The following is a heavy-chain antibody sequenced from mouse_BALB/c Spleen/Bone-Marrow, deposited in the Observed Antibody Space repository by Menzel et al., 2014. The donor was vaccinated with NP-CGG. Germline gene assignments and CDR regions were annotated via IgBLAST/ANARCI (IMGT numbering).Heavy chain of an antibody. CDR1: GYSFTDYD. CDR3: ARGGIGRSLDY. D-gene: IGHD3-3*01. CDR2: IYPGDGST. V-gene: IGHV1S56*01. J-gene: IGHJ4*01. Sequence: QVQLKQSGPELVKPGTLVKISCKASGYSFTDYDINWVKQRPGQGLEWIGWIYPGDGSTKYNEKFKGKATLTADRSSSPAYMQLSSLTSESSAVYFCARGGIGRSLDYWGQGTSVTVSS.